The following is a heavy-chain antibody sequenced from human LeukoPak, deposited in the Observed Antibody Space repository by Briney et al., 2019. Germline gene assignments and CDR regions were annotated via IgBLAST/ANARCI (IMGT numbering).Heavy chain of an antibody. CDR3: ASSEGYYDSSGLTHDAFDI. CDR2: IYTSGST. J-gene: IGHJ3*02. D-gene: IGHD3-22*01. CDR1: GGSISSYY. Sequence: SETLSLTCTVSGGSISSYYWSWIRQPPGKGLEWIGYIYTSGSTNYNPSLKSRVTISVDTSKNQFSLKLSSVTAEDTAVYYCASSEGYYDSSGLTHDAFDIWGQGTMVTVSS. V-gene: IGHV4-4*09.